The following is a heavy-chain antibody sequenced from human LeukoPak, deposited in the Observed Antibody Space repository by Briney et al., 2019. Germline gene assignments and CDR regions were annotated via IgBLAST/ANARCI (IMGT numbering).Heavy chain of an antibody. CDR1: GYTFTSSD. V-gene: IGHV1-8*01. CDR2: MNPNSGNT. Sequence: ASVKVSCKASGYTFTSSDINWVRQATGQGLEWMGWMNPNSGNTGYAQKFQGRVTMTRNTSISTAYMELSSLRSEDTAVYYCARRANYDILTGYSYYYGMDVWGQGTTVTVSS. D-gene: IGHD3-9*01. J-gene: IGHJ6*02. CDR3: ARRANYDILTGYSYYYGMDV.